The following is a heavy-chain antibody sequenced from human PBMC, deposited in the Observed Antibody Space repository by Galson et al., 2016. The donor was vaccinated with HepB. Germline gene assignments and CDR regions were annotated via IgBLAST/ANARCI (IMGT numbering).Heavy chain of an antibody. J-gene: IGHJ6*02. V-gene: IGHV4-39*07. CDR3: ARGQDMGV. CDR1: GGPISSSGYY. CDR2: IYYSGST. Sequence: SETLSLTCSVSGGPISSSGYYWGWIRQPPGKGLEWIGTIYYSGSTYYNPSLNSRVTISVDTSENQFSLKLNSVTAADTAVYYCARGQDMGVWGQGTTVTVSS.